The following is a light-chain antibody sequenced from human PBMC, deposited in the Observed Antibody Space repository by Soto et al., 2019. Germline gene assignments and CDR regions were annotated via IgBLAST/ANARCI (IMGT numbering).Light chain of an antibody. CDR2: GVS. V-gene: IGKV1-17*01. CDR3: LKYHSYPWT. CDR1: QGIRND. Sequence: DIQMTQSPSSLSASVGDIVTITCRASQGIRNDLAWYQQKPGTAPKRLIYGVSSLQGGVPSRFSGSGSGKEFTLTISSLQPEDFATYYCLKYHSYPWTFGQGTKVEIK. J-gene: IGKJ1*01.